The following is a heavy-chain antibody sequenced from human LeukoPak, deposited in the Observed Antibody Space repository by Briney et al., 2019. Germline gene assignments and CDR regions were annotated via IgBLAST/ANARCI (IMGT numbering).Heavy chain of an antibody. CDR1: GFTFSSFS. CDR2: IKQDGSEK. J-gene: IGHJ4*02. D-gene: IGHD3-10*01. CDR3: ARCYGSGSYSMSFFDY. V-gene: IGHV3-7*01. Sequence: GGSLRLSCAASGFTFSSFSMSWVRQAPGKGLEWVANIKQDGSEKYYVDSVKGRFTISRDNAKNSLYLQMNSLRAEDTAVYYCARCYGSGSYSMSFFDYWGQGTLVTVSS.